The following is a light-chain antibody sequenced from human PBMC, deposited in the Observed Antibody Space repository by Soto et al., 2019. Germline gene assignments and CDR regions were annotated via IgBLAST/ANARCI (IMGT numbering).Light chain of an antibody. J-gene: IGKJ1*01. CDR1: QSINNS. V-gene: IGKV1-39*01. CDR2: AEY. CDR3: QQRYRAAHGT. Sequence: DIQMTQSPSSLSASVGDRVTISCRASQSINNSXXXYQQKXXXDXXIXLXAEYSVKXGVTQRSRASASGTDFTLTISSLRAEDIATYFCQQRYRAAHGTVRHGTK.